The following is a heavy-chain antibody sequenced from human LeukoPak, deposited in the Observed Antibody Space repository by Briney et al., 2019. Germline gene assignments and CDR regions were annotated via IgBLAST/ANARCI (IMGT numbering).Heavy chain of an antibody. V-gene: IGHV4-30-4*07. CDR2: IYYSGST. CDR3: ARRPLDDYSNAFDI. D-gene: IGHD4-11*01. CDR1: GGSISSGGYS. Sequence: SETLSLTCAVSGGSISSGGYSWSWIRQPPGKGLEWIGYIYYSGSTYYNPSPKSRVTISVDTSKNQFSLKLSSVTAADTAVYYCARRPLDDYSNAFDIWGQGTMVTVSS. J-gene: IGHJ3*02.